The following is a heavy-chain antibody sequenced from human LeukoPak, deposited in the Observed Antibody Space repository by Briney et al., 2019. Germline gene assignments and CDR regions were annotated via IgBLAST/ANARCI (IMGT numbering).Heavy chain of an antibody. CDR1: GGSNSSSSYY. CDR3: ARLDYFDY. J-gene: IGHJ4*02. V-gene: IGHV4-39*01. Sequence: SETLSLTCTVSGGSNSSSSYYWGWIRQPPGKGLEWIGSIYYSGSTYYNPSLKSRVTISVDTSKNQFSLKLSSVTAADAAVYYCARLDYFDYWGQGTLVTVSS. CDR2: IYYSGST.